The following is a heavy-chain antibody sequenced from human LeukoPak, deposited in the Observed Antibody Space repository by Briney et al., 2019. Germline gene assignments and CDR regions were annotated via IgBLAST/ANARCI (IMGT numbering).Heavy chain of an antibody. D-gene: IGHD3-22*01. CDR1: GGSISSYY. CDR2: IYTSGST. V-gene: IGHV4-4*07. Sequence: SETLSLTCIVSGGSISSYYWSWIRQPAGKGLEWIGRIYTSGSTNYNPSLKSRVTISVDTSKNQFSLKLSSVTAADTAIYYCAKSVAEGYYDSSGYFYYYYYMDVWGKGTTVTISS. J-gene: IGHJ6*03. CDR3: AKSVAEGYYDSSGYFYYYYYMDV.